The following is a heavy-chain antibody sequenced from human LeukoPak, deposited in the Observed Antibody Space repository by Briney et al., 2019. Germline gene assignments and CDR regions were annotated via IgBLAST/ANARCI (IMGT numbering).Heavy chain of an antibody. Sequence: SETLSLTCTVSGGSISSYYWSWIRQPPGKGLEWIGYIYYSGSTNYNPSLKSRVTISVDRSKNQFSLKLSSVTAADTAVYYCARTRESSSSLRLYYYYYMDVWGKGTTVTVSS. V-gene: IGHV4-59*12. CDR2: IYYSGST. CDR1: GGSISSYY. D-gene: IGHD6-6*01. CDR3: ARTRESSSSLRLYYYYYMDV. J-gene: IGHJ6*03.